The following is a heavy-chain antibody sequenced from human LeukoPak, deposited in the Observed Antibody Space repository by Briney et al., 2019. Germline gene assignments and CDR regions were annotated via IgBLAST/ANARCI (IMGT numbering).Heavy chain of an antibody. CDR3: ANEAQQQSIFDY. J-gene: IGHJ4*02. CDR2: FTGSAGNI. Sequence: GGSLRLSCAASGFTFTSQALSWVRQAPGKGLEWVSSFTGSAGNIHYADSVKGRFTLSRDTSKETMYLQMNSLRADDTAIYYCANEAQQQSIFDYWGQGTLVTVSS. CDR1: GFTFTSQA. D-gene: IGHD6-13*01. V-gene: IGHV3-23*01.